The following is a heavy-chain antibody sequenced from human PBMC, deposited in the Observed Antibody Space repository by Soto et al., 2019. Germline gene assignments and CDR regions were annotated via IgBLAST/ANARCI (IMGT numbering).Heavy chain of an antibody. J-gene: IGHJ6*02. V-gene: IGHV1-18*01. Sequence: ASVKVSCKASHYSFARYGISWVRQAPGQGLEWMGWISTYNSNTKYAQKFQGRVTMTTDTPTSTTYMNLRSLTSDDTAVYYCAREGYCSSGSCALYSHDFFGMDVWGQGTTVTVSS. CDR2: ISTYNSNT. CDR3: AREGYCSSGSCALYSHDFFGMDV. CDR1: HYSFARYG. D-gene: IGHD2-15*01.